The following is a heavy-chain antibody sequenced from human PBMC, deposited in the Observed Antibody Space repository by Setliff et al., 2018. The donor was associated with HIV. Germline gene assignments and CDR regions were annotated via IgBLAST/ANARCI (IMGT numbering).Heavy chain of an antibody. J-gene: IGHJ4*01. CDR2: VIPGLGIA. CDR3: ARVFYYSAGSYSLDY. Sequence: SVKVSCKASGYTFTSYGISWVRQAPGQGLESMGGVIPGLGIAYYAQRFQGRVTITADESTSTAYMELSSLRFEDTAVYYCARVFYYSAGSYSLDYWGQETLVTAP. V-gene: IGHV1-69*10. CDR1: GYTFTSYG. D-gene: IGHD3-10*01.